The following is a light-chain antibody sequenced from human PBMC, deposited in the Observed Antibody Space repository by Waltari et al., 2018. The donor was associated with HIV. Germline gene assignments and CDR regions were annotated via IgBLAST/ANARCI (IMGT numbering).Light chain of an antibody. J-gene: IGLJ3*02. Sequence: QSALTQPASVSGSPGQSITISCTGTSSDVGGYNFVSWYQQHPGKAPKLMIFEVINRPSGISNRFSGSKSGNTASLTISGLQAEDEADYYCSSYTTRTTRGVVFGGGTKLTVL. CDR2: EVI. V-gene: IGLV2-14*01. CDR3: SSYTTRTTRGVV. CDR1: SSDVGGYNF.